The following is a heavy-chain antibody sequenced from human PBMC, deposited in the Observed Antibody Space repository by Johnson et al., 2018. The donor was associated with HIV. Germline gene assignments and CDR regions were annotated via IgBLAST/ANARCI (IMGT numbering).Heavy chain of an antibody. CDR2: ISYDGSNK. V-gene: IGHV3-30*03. J-gene: IGHJ3*02. CDR1: GFTFSNYG. CDR3: ARVYYYDNKDGFAI. D-gene: IGHD3-22*01. Sequence: QVQLVESGGGVVQPGGSLRLSCAASGFTFSNYGMHWVRQAPGKGLEWVAVISYDGSNKYYADSVKGRFTISRDISKNLLYLQMNSRRTEDTAVYYCARVYYYDNKDGFAIWGQGTTVTVSS.